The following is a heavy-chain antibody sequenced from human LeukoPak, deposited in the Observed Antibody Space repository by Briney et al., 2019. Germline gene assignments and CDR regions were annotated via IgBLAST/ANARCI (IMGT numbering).Heavy chain of an antibody. Sequence: HPGGSLRLSCAASGFTFSSYAMHWVRQAPGKGLEWVALISYDGSNKYHADSVKGRFTISRDNSKNTLYLQMNSLRAEDTAVYYCAKEVAYGDYILGWYFDLWGRGTLVTVSS. CDR3: AKEVAYGDYILGWYFDL. D-gene: IGHD4-17*01. J-gene: IGHJ2*01. CDR1: GFTFSSYA. V-gene: IGHV3-30*04. CDR2: ISYDGSNK.